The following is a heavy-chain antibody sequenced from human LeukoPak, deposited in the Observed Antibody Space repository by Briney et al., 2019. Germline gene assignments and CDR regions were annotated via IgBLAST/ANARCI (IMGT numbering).Heavy chain of an antibody. J-gene: IGHJ3*02. CDR2: INPNSGGT. D-gene: IGHD3-22*01. V-gene: IGHV1-2*02. CDR3: ARGGFSGYYYVLAFDI. CDR1: GGTFSSYA. Sequence: ASVKVSCKASGGTFSSYAISWVRQAPGQGLEWMGWINPNSGGTNYAQKFQGRVTMTRDTSISTAYMELSRLRSDDTAVYYCARGGFSGYYYVLAFDIWGQGTMVTVSS.